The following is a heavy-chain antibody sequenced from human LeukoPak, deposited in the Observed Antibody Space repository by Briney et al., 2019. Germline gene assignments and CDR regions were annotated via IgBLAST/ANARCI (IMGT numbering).Heavy chain of an antibody. CDR1: GFTFTNHA. J-gene: IGHJ4*02. CDR3: ARVNRVTAIQELDY. D-gene: IGHD2-21*02. V-gene: IGHV3-23*01. Sequence: GGSLRLSCAASGFTFTNHAMAWVRLAPGKGLEWVSTLSDSGASTFYADSVKGRFTISRDNAKSSLFLQMNSLRAEDTAVYYCARVNRVTAIQELDYWGQGTLVTVSS. CDR2: LSDSGAST.